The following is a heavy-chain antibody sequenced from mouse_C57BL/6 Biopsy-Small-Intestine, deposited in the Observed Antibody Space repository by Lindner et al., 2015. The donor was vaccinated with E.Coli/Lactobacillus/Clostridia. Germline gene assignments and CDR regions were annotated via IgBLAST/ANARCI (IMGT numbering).Heavy chain of an antibody. V-gene: IGHV1-81*01. D-gene: IGHD2-1*01. CDR2: IYPRSGNT. Sequence: VQLQESGAELARPGASVKLSCKASGYTFTSYGISWVKQRTGQGLEWIGEIYPRSGNTYYNEKFKGKATLTADKSSSTAHMELRSLTSEDSAVYYCASEGYGNYFAYWGQGTLVTVSA. CDR1: GYTFTSYG. J-gene: IGHJ3*01. CDR3: ASEGYGNYFAY.